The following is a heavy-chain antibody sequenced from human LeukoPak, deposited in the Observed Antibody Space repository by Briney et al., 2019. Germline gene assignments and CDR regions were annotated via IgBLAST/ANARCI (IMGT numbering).Heavy chain of an antibody. CDR2: ISGSGGST. CDR3: AKDLRYFDWPLFDY. V-gene: IGHV3-23*01. J-gene: IGHJ4*02. Sequence: GGSLRLSCAASGFTFSSYAMSWVRQAPGKGLEWVSAISGSGGSTYYADSVKGRFTISRDDSKNTLYLQMNSLRAEDTAVYYCAKDLRYFDWPLFDYWGQGTLVTVSS. D-gene: IGHD3-9*01. CDR1: GFTFSSYA.